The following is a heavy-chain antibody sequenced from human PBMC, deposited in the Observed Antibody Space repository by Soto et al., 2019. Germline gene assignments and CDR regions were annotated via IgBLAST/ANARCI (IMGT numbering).Heavy chain of an antibody. J-gene: IGHJ3*02. CDR1: GFTFSSYW. V-gene: IGHV3-74*01. D-gene: IGHD3-10*01. CDR2: INSDGSST. CDR3: ASRHRGSGSYPDAFDI. Sequence: GGSLRLSCAASGFTFSSYWMHWVRQAPGKGLVWVSRINSDGSSTSYADSVKGRFTISRDNAKNTLYLQMNSLRAEDTAVYYCASRHRGSGSYPDAFDIWGQGTMVTVSS.